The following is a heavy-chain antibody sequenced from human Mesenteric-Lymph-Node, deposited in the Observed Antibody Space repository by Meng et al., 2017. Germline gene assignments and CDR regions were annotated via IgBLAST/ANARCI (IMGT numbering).Heavy chain of an antibody. CDR2: SNAGNGNT. CDR3: ARASLRLGELSPPDY. Sequence: ASVKVSCKASGYTFTSYAMHWVRQAPGQRLEWMGWSNAGNGNTKYSQEFQGRVTITRDTSASTAYMELSSLRSEDTAVYYCARASLRLGELSPPDYWGQGTLVTVSS. V-gene: IGHV1-3*02. CDR1: GYTFTSYA. D-gene: IGHD3-16*02. J-gene: IGHJ4*02.